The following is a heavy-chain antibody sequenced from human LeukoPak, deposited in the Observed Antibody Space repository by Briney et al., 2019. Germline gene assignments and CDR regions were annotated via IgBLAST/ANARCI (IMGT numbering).Heavy chain of an antibody. D-gene: IGHD3-10*01. V-gene: IGHV1-8*03. CDR3: ARGRGSGSYYSDWFDP. Sequence: ASVKVSCKASGYTFTSYDINWVRQATGQGLEWMGWMNPNSGNTGYAQKFQGRVTITRNTSISTAYMELSSLRSEDTAVYYCARGRGSGSYYSDWFDPWGQGTLVTVSS. CDR1: GYTFTSYD. CDR2: MNPNSGNT. J-gene: IGHJ5*02.